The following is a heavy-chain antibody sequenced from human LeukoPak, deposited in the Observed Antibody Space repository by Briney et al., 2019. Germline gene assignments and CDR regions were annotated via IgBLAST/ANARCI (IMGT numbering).Heavy chain of an antibody. D-gene: IGHD2-15*01. Sequence: PSETLSLTCAVYGGSFSGYYWSWIRQPPGKGLEWIGEINHSGSTNYNPSLKSRVTISVDTSKNQFSLKLSSVTAADTAVYYCARGKGGGWCCSGGSCYLHFDYWGQGTLVTVSS. V-gene: IGHV4-34*01. CDR2: INHSGST. CDR1: GGSFSGYY. CDR3: ARGKGGGWCCSGGSCYLHFDY. J-gene: IGHJ4*02.